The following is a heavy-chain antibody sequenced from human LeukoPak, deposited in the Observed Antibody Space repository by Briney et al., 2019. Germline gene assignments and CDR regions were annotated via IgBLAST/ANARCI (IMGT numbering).Heavy chain of an antibody. J-gene: IGHJ4*02. CDR1: GFTFNDYY. V-gene: IGHV3-11*04. Sequence: GGSLRLSCAASGFTFNDYYMSWIRQAPGKGLEWVSYMSSSGTTIYYADSVKGRFTISRDNAKNSLYLQMNSLRAEDTAVYYCAKEAFRGVIAHFDYWGQGTLVTVSS. CDR3: AKEAFRGVIAHFDY. CDR2: MSSSGTTI. D-gene: IGHD3-10*01.